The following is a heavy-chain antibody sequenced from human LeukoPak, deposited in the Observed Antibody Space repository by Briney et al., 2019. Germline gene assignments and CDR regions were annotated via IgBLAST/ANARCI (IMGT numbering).Heavy chain of an antibody. V-gene: IGHV1-18*01. Sequence: ASVKVSCKASGYTFTSYGISWVRQAPGQGLEWMGWISAYNGNTNYAQKLQGRVTMTTDTSTSTAYMELRSLRSDDTAVYYCARVVLPDIVVVPAAIRGAYYYYMDVWGKGTTVTVSS. J-gene: IGHJ6*03. CDR1: GYTFTSYG. CDR2: ISAYNGNT. CDR3: ARVVLPDIVVVPAAIRGAYYYYMDV. D-gene: IGHD2-2*02.